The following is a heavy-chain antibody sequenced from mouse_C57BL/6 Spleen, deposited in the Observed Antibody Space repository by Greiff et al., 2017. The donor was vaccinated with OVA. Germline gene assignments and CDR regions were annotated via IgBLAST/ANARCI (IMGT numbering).Heavy chain of an antibody. CDR2: ISDGGSYT. CDR1: GFTFSSYA. D-gene: IGHD2-3*01. CDR3: ARDGYSPLAMDY. V-gene: IGHV5-4*01. J-gene: IGHJ4*01. Sequence: EVQGVESGGGLVKPGGSLKLSCAASGFTFSSYAMSWVRQTPEKRLEWVATISDGGSYTYYPDNVKGRFTISRDNAKNNLYLQMSHLKSEDTAMYYCARDGYSPLAMDYWGQGTSVTVSS.